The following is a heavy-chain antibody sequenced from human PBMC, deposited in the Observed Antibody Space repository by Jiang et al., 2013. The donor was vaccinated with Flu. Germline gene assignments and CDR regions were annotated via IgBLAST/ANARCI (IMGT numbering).Heavy chain of an antibody. J-gene: IGHJ3*02. D-gene: IGHD2-15*01. CDR3: ARVALPRVVAATSPAFDI. CDR1: GYSISSGYY. CDR2: IYHSGST. V-gene: IGHV4-38-2*01. Sequence: GPGLVKPSETLSLTCAVSGYSISSGYYWGWIRQPPGKGLEWIGSIYHSGSTYYNPSLKSRVAISVDTSKNQFSLKLSSVTAADTAVYYCARVALPRVVAATSPAFDIWGQGTMVTVSS.